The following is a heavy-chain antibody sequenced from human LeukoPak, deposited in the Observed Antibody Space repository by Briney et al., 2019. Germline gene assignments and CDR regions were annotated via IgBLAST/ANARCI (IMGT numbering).Heavy chain of an antibody. CDR1: GGSISSSSYY. CDR2: IYYSGST. CDR3: ASGLEDWFDP. D-gene: IGHD3/OR15-3a*01. Sequence: SETLSLTCTVSGGSISSSSYYWGWIRQPPGKGLEWIGSIYYSGSTYYNPSLKSRVTISVDTSKNQFSLKLSSVTAADTAVYYCASGLEDWFDPWGQGTLVTVSS. J-gene: IGHJ5*02. V-gene: IGHV4-39*07.